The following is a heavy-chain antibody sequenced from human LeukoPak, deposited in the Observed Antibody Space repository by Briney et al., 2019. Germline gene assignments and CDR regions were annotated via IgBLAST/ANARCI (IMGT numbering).Heavy chain of an antibody. CDR1: GFTFTSYE. V-gene: IGHV3-48*03. CDR3: ATGPTRRITVAGPEGG. J-gene: IGHJ4*02. Sequence: GGSLRLSCAASGFTFTSYEMNWVGQAPRKGLEWVSYISSSGSTISYADSVKGRFTISRDNAKNSLYLQMTSLRAEDTAVYYCATGPTRRITVAGPEGGWGEGTLVTVSS. D-gene: IGHD6-19*01. CDR2: ISSSGSTI.